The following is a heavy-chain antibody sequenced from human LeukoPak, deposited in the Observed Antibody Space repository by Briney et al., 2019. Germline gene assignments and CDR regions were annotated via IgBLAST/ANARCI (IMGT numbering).Heavy chain of an antibody. CDR1: GFTLSDHF. CDR3: ARVMTSLGG. CDR2: SRNKANSYST. V-gene: IGHV3-72*01. Sequence: PGGSLRLSCAVSGFTLSDHFMDWARQAPGKGLEWVGRSRNKANSYSTEYAASVKGRFTISRDDSENPLYLQMDSLKTEDTAVYYCARVMTSLGGWGQGTLVTVSS. D-gene: IGHD3-16*01. J-gene: IGHJ4*02.